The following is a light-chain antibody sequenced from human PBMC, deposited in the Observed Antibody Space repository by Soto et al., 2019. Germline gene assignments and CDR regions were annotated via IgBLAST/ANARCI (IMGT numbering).Light chain of an antibody. CDR3: QQYGSSIWT. CDR1: QTIETN. CDR2: GAS. V-gene: IGKV3-20*01. J-gene: IGKJ1*01. Sequence: EILMTQSPGSLSVSPGERATLSCRASQTIETNLAWYQQKPGQAPRLFIYGASRRETGIQDRFSGSGSGTEFTLTISRLEPEDFAVYYCQQYGSSIWTFGQGTKVDIK.